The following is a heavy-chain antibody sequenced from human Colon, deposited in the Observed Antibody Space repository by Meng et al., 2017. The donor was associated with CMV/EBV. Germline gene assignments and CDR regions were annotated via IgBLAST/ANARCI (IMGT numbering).Heavy chain of an antibody. V-gene: IGHV4-61*01. CDR3: SRITIFNNFFDP. D-gene: IGHD3-3*01. CDR1: GAAGRSTSPY. CDR2: IYHNGDT. Sequence: TFAGAAGRSTSPYWSWIRQPPGKGLEWIGYIYHNGDTNYNPSLKSRVSLSLDTSHNQFSLHLTSVTAADTAIYYCSRITIFNNFFDPWGQGTLVTVSS. J-gene: IGHJ5*02.